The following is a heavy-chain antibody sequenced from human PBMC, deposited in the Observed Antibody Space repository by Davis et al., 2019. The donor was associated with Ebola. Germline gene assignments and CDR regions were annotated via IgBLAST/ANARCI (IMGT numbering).Heavy chain of an antibody. V-gene: IGHV1-18*01. D-gene: IGHD3-10*01. CDR1: GYTFTSYG. J-gene: IGHJ4*02. CDR3: ARGGGSTQSGIDY. Sequence: ASVKVSCKASGYTFTSYGITWVRQAPGQRLEWVGWISAYNGKTNYLQKLQGRVTMTTDTSTSTAYMDLRSLRSDDTAVYYCARGGGSTQSGIDYWGQGTLVTVSS. CDR2: ISAYNGKT.